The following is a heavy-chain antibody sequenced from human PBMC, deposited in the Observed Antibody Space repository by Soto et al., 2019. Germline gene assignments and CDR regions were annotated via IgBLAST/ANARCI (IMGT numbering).Heavy chain of an antibody. Sequence: VQLQESGPGLVQPSGTLSLTCGVSGDSLNSDKWWSWVRQPPGKGLEWIGEIWQGGDTNYNPSLERQPTMSPDKPSHRFYLTLTPVTAADTAVYYSGRHACGGGRCNTAFEVWGPGTTVTVS. J-gene: IGHJ3*01. CDR3: GRHACGGGRCNTAFEV. CDR1: GDSLNSDKW. CDR2: IWQGGDT. V-gene: IGHV4-4*02. D-gene: IGHD2-21*01.